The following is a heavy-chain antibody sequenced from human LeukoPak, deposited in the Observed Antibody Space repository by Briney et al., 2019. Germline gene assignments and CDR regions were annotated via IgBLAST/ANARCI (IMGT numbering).Heavy chain of an antibody. CDR3: ARVGYSRDYYYYYMDV. J-gene: IGHJ6*03. CDR2: INHSGST. V-gene: IGHV4-34*01. Sequence: SETLSLTCAVYGGSFSGYYWSWIRQPPGKGLEWIGEINHSGSTNYNPSLKSRVTISVDTSKNQFSLKLSSVTAADTAVYYCARVGYSRDYYYYYMDVWGKGTTVTISS. D-gene: IGHD5-18*01. CDR1: GGSFSGYY.